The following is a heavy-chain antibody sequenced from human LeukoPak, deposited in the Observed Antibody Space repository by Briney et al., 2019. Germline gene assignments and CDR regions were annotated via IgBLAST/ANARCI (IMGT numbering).Heavy chain of an antibody. V-gene: IGHV1-24*01. Sequence: ASVKVSXKVSGYTLTELSMHWVRQAPGKGLEWMGGFDPEDGETIYAQKFQGRVTMTEDTSTDTAYMELSSLRSEDTAVYYCATVRRYCGGDCTLGYYFDYWGQGTLVTVSS. D-gene: IGHD2-21*02. CDR3: ATVRRYCGGDCTLGYYFDY. CDR2: FDPEDGET. CDR1: GYTLTELS. J-gene: IGHJ4*02.